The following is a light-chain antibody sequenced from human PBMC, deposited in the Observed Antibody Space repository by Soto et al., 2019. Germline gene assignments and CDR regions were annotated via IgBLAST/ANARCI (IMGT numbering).Light chain of an antibody. CDR3: QQYNSFSPWT. J-gene: IGKJ1*01. CDR2: DVS. CDR1: QNIERW. Sequence: DIQMTQSPSTLSASVGDRVTITCRASQNIERWLAWYQQKPGKAPKLLLYDVSSLESGVPSRFSGSGSGTEFTLTISSLQTDDFATYYCQQYNSFSPWTFGQGTKVDIK. V-gene: IGKV1-5*01.